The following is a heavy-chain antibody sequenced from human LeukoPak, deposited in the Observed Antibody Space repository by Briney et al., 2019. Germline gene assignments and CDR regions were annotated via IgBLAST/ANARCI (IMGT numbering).Heavy chain of an antibody. D-gene: IGHD2-8*01. Sequence: GGSLRLSCAASGFTFDDYAMHWVRQAPGKGLEWVSLISGDGGSTYYADSVKGRFTISRDNSKSSLYLQMNSLRTEDTALYYCAKDPHSACTNGVCYRSYYYYMDVWGKGTTVTVPS. CDR1: GFTFDDYA. V-gene: IGHV3-43*02. CDR2: ISGDGGST. CDR3: AKDPHSACTNGVCYRSYYYYMDV. J-gene: IGHJ6*03.